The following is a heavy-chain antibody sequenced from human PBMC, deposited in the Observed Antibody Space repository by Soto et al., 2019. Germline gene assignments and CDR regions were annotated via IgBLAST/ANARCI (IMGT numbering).Heavy chain of an antibody. CDR1: GGTFSNFA. Sequence: QVQLVQSGAEVKKPGSSVKVSCKASGGTFSNFALISWVRQAPGQGLGWMGGIIPIDATVNYAQKFQGRITLTADESTTTAYMDLGSLSSEDTAVYYCAGDLLGCGYPYGDVWGQGTTVTVSS. D-gene: IGHD6-25*01. CDR3: AGDLLGCGYPYGDV. J-gene: IGHJ6*01. CDR2: IIPIDATV. V-gene: IGHV1-69*12.